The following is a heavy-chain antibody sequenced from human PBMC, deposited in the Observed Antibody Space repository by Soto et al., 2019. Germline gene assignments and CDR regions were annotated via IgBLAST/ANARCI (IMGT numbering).Heavy chain of an antibody. CDR2: IYYSGST. CDR3: ARGRRTRGRGLRAYFHYDMDV. Sequence: SETLSLTCTVSGGSISSYYWSWIRQPAGKGLEWIGYIYYSGSTNYNPSLKSRVTISVDTSKNTFSLKLSSVTAADTALYYCARGRRTRGRGLRAYFHYDMDVCGQGTTVTVSS. CDR1: GGSISSYY. J-gene: IGHJ6*02. D-gene: IGHD3-10*01. V-gene: IGHV4-59*01.